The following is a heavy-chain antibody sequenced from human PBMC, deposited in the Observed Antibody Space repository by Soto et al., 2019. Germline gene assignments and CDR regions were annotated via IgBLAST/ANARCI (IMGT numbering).Heavy chain of an antibody. CDR3: ASSRITMVPYGMDV. J-gene: IGHJ6*02. CDR2: INAGNGNT. CDR1: GYTFTSYA. V-gene: IGHV1-3*01. D-gene: IGHD3-10*01. Sequence: GASVKVSCKASGYTFTSYAMHWVRQAPGQRLEWMGWINAGNGNTKYSQKFQGRVTIARDTSASTAYMELSSLRSEDTAVYYCASSRITMVPYGMDVWGQGTTVTVPS.